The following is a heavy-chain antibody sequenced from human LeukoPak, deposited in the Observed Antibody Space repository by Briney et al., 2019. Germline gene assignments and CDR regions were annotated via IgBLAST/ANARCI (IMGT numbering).Heavy chain of an antibody. V-gene: IGHV4-34*01. D-gene: IGHD4-23*01. CDR2: INHSGST. Sequence: SETLSLTCAVYGGSFSGYYWSWIRQPPGKGLEWIGEINHSGSTNYNPSLKSRVTISVDTSKNQFSLKLSSVTAADTAVYYCARGVARGRKVVRALFDYWGQGTLVTVSS. J-gene: IGHJ4*02. CDR3: ARGVARGRKVVRALFDY. CDR1: GGSFSGYY.